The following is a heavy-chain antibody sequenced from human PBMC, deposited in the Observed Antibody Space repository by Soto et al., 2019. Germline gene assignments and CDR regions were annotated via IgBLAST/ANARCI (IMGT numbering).Heavy chain of an antibody. J-gene: IGHJ3*02. Sequence: DVQLVESGGDLVQPGGSLRLSCAASGFTFGNYWMAWVRQAPGKGLEWVANIRGDGSREYYLDSVRGRFSVSRDNAQESLYLQMTGLRAEDTAVYYCARDVNYGDGTAYYDVFDIWGQGTVVTVSS. CDR3: ARDVNYGDGTAYYDVFDI. V-gene: IGHV3-7*05. D-gene: IGHD4-17*01. CDR2: IRGDGSRE. CDR1: GFTFGNYW.